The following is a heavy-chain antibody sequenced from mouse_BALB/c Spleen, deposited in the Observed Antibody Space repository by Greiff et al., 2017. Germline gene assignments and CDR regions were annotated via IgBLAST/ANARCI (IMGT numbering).Heavy chain of an antibody. D-gene: IGHD4-1*01. J-gene: IGHJ3*01. CDR1: GFTFSSYG. CDR2: INSNGGST. V-gene: IGHV5-6-3*01. Sequence: EVQLVESGGGLVQPGGSLKLSCAASGFTFSSYGMSWVRQTPDKRLELVATINSNGGSTYYPDSVKGRFTISRDNAKNTLYLQMSSLKSEDTAMYYCARNWDGFADWGQGTLVTVSA. CDR3: ARNWDGFAD.